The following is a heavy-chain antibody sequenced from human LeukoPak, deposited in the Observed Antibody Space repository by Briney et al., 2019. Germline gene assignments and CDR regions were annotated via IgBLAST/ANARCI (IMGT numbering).Heavy chain of an antibody. CDR1: GGSISSYY. CDR2: IYYSGST. V-gene: IGHV4-59*01. J-gene: IGHJ4*02. Sequence: SETLSLTCTVSGGSISSYYWSWIRQPPGKGLEWIGYIYYSGSTNYNPSLKSRVTISVDTSKNQFSLKLSFVTAADTAVYYCARISGWPYYFDYWGQGTLVTVSS. CDR3: ARISGWPYYFDY. D-gene: IGHD6-19*01.